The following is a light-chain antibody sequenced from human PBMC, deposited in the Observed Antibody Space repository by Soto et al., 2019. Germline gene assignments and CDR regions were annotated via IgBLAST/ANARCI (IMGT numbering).Light chain of an antibody. CDR1: ASNIGSNS. V-gene: IGLV1-51*01. Sequence: QSVLTQPPSVSAAPGQKVTISCSGSASNIGSNSLSWYRQFPGSSPMLVIYDDNKRPSGIPDRFSGSKSGTSATLGITGFQTGDEADYYCGSWDSSLSAYVFGTGTKVTVL. J-gene: IGLJ1*01. CDR2: DDN. CDR3: GSWDSSLSAYV.